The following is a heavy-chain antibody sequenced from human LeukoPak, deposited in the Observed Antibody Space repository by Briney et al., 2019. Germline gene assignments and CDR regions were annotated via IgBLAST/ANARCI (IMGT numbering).Heavy chain of an antibody. J-gene: IGHJ4*02. V-gene: IGHV4-39*01. Sequence: PSETLSLTCTVSGASISGSPYYWGWIRQSPGKGLEWIGSFYDGGSIYYNPSLESRVIVSVDTSKNQFSLNMSSVTAADTAMYYCGRPYRVYGHFPFDYWGQGILVTVSS. D-gene: IGHD3-10*01. CDR2: FYDGGSI. CDR1: GASISGSPYY. CDR3: GRPYRVYGHFPFDY.